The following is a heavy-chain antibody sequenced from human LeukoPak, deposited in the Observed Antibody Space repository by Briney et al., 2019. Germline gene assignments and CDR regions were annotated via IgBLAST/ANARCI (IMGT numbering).Heavy chain of an antibody. J-gene: IGHJ6*02. CDR3: ARDAYGSGSYRLYYYYGMDV. CDR1: GFTFSSYS. D-gene: IGHD3-10*01. CDR2: ISSSSSYI. V-gene: IGHV3-21*01. Sequence: GGSLRLSCAASGFTFSSYSMNWVRHAPGKGLDRVSSISSSSSYIYYADSVKGRFTISRDDAKNSLYLQMNSLRAEDTAVYYCARDAYGSGSYRLYYYYGMDVWGQGTTVTVSS.